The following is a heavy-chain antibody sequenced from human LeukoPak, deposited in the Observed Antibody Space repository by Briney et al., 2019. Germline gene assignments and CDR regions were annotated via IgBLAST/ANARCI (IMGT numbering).Heavy chain of an antibody. J-gene: IGHJ3*01. CDR1: GAHISNYY. CDR2: LHAREST. V-gene: IGHV4-4*07. CDR3: AGLIRGAAFDV. Sequence: PSETLSLTCTVSGAHISNYYWTWVRQSAAQGLEWIGRLHARESTIYNPSLKSRLTMSIDTSKDQLSLTLTSVTAADSAVYYCAGLIRGAAFDVWGQGTVVTVSS. D-gene: IGHD1-26*01.